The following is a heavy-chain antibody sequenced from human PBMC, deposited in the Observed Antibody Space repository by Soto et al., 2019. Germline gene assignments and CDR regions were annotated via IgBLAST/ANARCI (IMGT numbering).Heavy chain of an antibody. CDR1: GFTFSSYA. CDR2: ISGSGGST. CDR3: ARCRDGYNFRLGD. J-gene: IGHJ4*02. D-gene: IGHD3-16*01. Sequence: GGSLGLSCAASGFTFSSYAMSWVRQAPGKGLEWVSAISGSGGSTYYADSVKGRFTISRDNSKNTLYLQMNSLRAEDTAVYYCARCRDGYNFRLGDWGQGTLVTVSS. V-gene: IGHV3-23*01.